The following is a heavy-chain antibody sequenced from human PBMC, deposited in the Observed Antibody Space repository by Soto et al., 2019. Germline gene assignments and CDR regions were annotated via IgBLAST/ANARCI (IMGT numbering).Heavy chain of an antibody. CDR1: GFTFSSYS. CDR2: ISSSSYI. D-gene: IGHD5-12*01. Sequence: PGGSLRLSCAASGFTFSSYSMNWVRQAPGKGLEWVSSISSSSYIYYADSVKGRFTISRDNAKNSLYLQMNSLRAEDTAVYYCARDRFDGYNSLDYWGQGTLVTVSS. CDR3: ARDRFDGYNSLDY. J-gene: IGHJ4*02. V-gene: IGHV3-21*01.